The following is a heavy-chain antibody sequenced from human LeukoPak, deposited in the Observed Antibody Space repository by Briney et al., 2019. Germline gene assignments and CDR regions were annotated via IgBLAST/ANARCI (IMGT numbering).Heavy chain of an antibody. CDR2: IYTSGST. V-gene: IGHV4-4*09. D-gene: IGHD3-9*01. CDR1: GGSISSYY. J-gene: IGHJ6*03. Sequence: ASETLSLTCTVSGGSISSYYWSWIRQPPGKGLEWIGYIYTSGSTNYNPSLKSRVTISVDTSKNQFSLKLSSVTAADTAVYYCAGATDNYYYYMDVWGKGTTVTVSS. CDR3: AGATDNYYYYMDV.